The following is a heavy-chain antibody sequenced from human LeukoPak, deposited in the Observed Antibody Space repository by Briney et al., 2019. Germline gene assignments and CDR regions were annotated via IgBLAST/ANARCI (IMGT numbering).Heavy chain of an antibody. CDR3: ARVGYNGWNFEN. CDR2: ISQDVSHK. Sequence: GGSLRLSCAASGFTFSSYWMSWVRQAPGKGLQSVAYISQDVSHKYYVDSVKGRFTISRDNAKNSLHLEMNSLRTEDTALYYCARVGYNGWNFENWGQGTLVTVSS. D-gene: IGHD5-12*01. CDR1: GFTFSSYW. V-gene: IGHV3-7*01. J-gene: IGHJ4*02.